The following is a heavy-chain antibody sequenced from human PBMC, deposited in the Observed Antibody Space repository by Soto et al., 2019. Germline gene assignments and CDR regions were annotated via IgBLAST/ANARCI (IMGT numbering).Heavy chain of an antibody. V-gene: IGHV4-39*01. Sequence: QLQLQESGPGLVKPSETLSLTCTVSGGSISSSSYYWGWMRQPPGKGLEWVGSIYYSGSTYYNPSLKSRVTISVDTYKNQLSLKLSSVTAADTAVYYCARRSGADYRVGRVDYWGQGTLVTVSS. D-gene: IGHD4-17*01. CDR3: ARRSGADYRVGRVDY. CDR2: IYYSGST. CDR1: GGSISSSSYY. J-gene: IGHJ4*02.